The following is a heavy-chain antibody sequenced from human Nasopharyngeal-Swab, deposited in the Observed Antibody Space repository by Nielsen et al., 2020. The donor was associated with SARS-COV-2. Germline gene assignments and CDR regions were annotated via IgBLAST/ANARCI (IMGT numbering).Heavy chain of an antibody. CDR3: ARDTPAMFAY. J-gene: IGHJ4*02. CDR2: ISSSGDYI. Sequence: GESLKISCAASGFTFSIYTMNWVRQAPGKGLEWVSAISSSGDYIYYAPSVEGRFIISRDNAKDSLYLQMNSLRAEDTAIYYCARDTPAMFAYWGQGALVTVSS. CDR1: GFTFSIYT. V-gene: IGHV3-21*01.